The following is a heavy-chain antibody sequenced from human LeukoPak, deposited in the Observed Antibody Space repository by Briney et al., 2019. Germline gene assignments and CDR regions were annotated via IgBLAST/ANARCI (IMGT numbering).Heavy chain of an antibody. CDR3: VRGQTDMVSRRLDY. V-gene: IGHV3-30*03. D-gene: IGHD5/OR15-5a*01. Sequence: GGSLRLSCAVSGFTFSSDWMIWVRQAPGKGLEWVALISFDGGERYYADSVKGRFTISRDNSKDTLYLLMNSVRADDTGVYYCVRGQTDMVSRRLDYWGQGTLVTVSS. J-gene: IGHJ4*02. CDR1: GFTFSSDW. CDR2: ISFDGGER.